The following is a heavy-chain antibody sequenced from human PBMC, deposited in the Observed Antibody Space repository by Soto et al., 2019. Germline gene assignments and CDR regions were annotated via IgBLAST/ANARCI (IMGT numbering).Heavy chain of an antibody. J-gene: IGHJ4*02. D-gene: IGHD5-18*01. V-gene: IGHV4-34*01. CDR3: ARARGYSYGYSDY. Sequence: SEPLSLTCAVYGGSFSGYYWSWIRQPPGKGLEWIGEINHSGSTNYNPSLKSRVTISVDTSKNQFSLKLSSVTAADTAVYYCARARGYSYGYSDYWGQGTLVTV. CDR2: INHSGST. CDR1: GGSFSGYY.